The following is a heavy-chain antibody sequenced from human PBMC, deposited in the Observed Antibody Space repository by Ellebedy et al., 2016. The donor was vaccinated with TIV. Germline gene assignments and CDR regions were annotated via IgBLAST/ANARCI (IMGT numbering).Heavy chain of an antibody. CDR1: GYTFTAYY. CDR3: ARERDASMASYYYYGMDV. J-gene: IGHJ6*02. D-gene: IGHD5-18*01. Sequence: AASVKVSCKASGYTFTAYYMHWVRQAPGQGLEWMGWIHPNSGGTNLPQKFQGRVTMTRDRSISTAYMELNRLRSDDTAVYYCARERDASMASYYYYGMDVWGQGTTVTVSS. V-gene: IGHV1-2*02. CDR2: IHPNSGGT.